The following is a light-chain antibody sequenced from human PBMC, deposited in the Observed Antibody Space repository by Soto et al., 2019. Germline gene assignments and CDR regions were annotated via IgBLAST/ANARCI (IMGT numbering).Light chain of an antibody. Sequence: EIVMTQSPVTLSVSPGERATLSCRASQSVRSTYLAWYQQKPGQAPRLLIFGVSNRAAGIPARFRGSGSGTEFTLTISSLQSEDFAVYYCQQYGDWPLTFGGGTKVEIK. V-gene: IGKV3-15*01. J-gene: IGKJ4*01. CDR3: QQYGDWPLT. CDR2: GVS. CDR1: QSVRSTY.